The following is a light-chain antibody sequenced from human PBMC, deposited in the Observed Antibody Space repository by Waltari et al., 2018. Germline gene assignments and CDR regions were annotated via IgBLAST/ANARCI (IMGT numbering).Light chain of an antibody. J-gene: IGKJ2*01. CDR2: EVS. CDR1: QDVSNY. V-gene: IGKV1-33*01. CDR3: QQYYNLPPT. Sequence: DIQMTQSPSSLSASVGDRVTITCQASQDVSNYVNWYHQRPGKAPKLLLYEVSNLQAGVPSRFSGRGSGTQFTLTISTLQLDDIATYSCQQYYNLPPTFGQGTKLEIK.